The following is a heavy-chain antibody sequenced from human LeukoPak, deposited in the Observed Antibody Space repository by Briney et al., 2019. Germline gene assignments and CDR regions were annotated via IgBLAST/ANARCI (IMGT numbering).Heavy chain of an antibody. Sequence: GGSLRLSCAASGFTFSNYGMSWVRQAPGKGPEWVSAISGGGGTTYHADSVKGRFTISRDNSKNTLYLQMNSLRADDTAVYYCAREEGYIYGLLDYWGQGTLVTVSS. CDR1: GFTFSNYG. CDR2: ISGGGGTT. V-gene: IGHV3-23*01. D-gene: IGHD5-18*01. CDR3: AREEGYIYGLLDY. J-gene: IGHJ4*02.